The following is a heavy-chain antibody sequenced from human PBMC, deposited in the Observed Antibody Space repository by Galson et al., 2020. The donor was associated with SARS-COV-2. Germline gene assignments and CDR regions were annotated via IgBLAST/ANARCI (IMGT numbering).Heavy chain of an antibody. CDR2: IYYSGST. D-gene: IGHD2-2*01. V-gene: IGHV4-61*01. CDR1: GGSVSSGSYY. Sequence: SETLSLTCTVSGGSVSSGSYYWSWIRQPPGKGLEWIGYIYYSGSTNYNPSLKSRVTISVDTSKNQFSLKLSSVTAADTAVYYCARGVSTSRNYWYFDLWGRGTLVTVSS. J-gene: IGHJ2*01. CDR3: ARGVSTSRNYWYFDL.